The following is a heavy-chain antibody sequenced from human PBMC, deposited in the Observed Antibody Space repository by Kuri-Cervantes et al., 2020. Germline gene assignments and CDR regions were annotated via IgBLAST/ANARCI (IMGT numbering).Heavy chain of an antibody. CDR3: ARLGGTTGTNFDY. CDR1: GYNFPIYW. J-gene: IGHJ4*02. D-gene: IGHD1-1*01. V-gene: IGHV5-51*01. CDR2: IYPRDSDI. Sequence: GESLKISCRSSGYNFPIYWIAWVRQVPGKGLEWVGVIYPRDSDIRYSPSFQGQVTISADKSISTAYLQWSSLKASDTAMYYCARLGGTTGTNFDYWGQGTLVTVSS.